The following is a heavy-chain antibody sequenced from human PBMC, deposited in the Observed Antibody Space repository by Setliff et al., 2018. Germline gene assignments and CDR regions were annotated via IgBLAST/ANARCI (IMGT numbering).Heavy chain of an antibody. Sequence: ASVKVSCKASGGTFSSYAISWGRQAPGQGLEWMGGIIPSFGTANYAQKFQGRVTITTDASTSTAYLELSSLRSEDTAVYYCARPDVGGSCPSHAFDIWGQGTMVTVSS. CDR1: GGTFSSYA. J-gene: IGHJ3*02. CDR2: IIPSFGTA. CDR3: ARPDVGGSCPSHAFDI. V-gene: IGHV1-69*05.